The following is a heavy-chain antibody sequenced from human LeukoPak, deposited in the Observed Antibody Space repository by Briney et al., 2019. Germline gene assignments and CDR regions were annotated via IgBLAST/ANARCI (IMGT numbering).Heavy chain of an antibody. CDR2: IYSGGST. J-gene: IGHJ4*02. D-gene: IGHD3-10*01. V-gene: IGHV3-53*01. Sequence: GGSLRLSCAASGFTVSSNYMSWVRQAPGKGLEWVSVIYSGGSTYYADSVKGRFTISRDNSKNTLYLQMNSLRAEDTAVYYCARVRYGSGSYYPYYFDYWGQGTLVTVSS. CDR1: GFTVSSNY. CDR3: ARVRYGSGSYYPYYFDY.